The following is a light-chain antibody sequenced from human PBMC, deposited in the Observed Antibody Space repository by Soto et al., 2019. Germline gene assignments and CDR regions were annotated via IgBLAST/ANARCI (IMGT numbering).Light chain of an antibody. CDR3: LKYNSAPFT. CDR1: QGIRNF. Sequence: DIQMTQSPSSLSASVGDRVTIPCRASQGIRNFLAWYQQKPGKVPKRLIYAVSTLQSGVPSRFSGSGSGTDFTLTISSLQPEDVATNQCLKYNSAPFTLGPGTNVYIK. CDR2: AVS. V-gene: IGKV1-27*01. J-gene: IGKJ3*01.